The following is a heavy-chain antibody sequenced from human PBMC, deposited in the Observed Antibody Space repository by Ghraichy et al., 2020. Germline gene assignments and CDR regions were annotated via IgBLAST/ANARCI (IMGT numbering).Heavy chain of an antibody. J-gene: IGHJ5*02. CDR1: GGSINNYY. CDR2: IYYTGST. CDR3: ARSVWSSSWYDWFDP. D-gene: IGHD6-13*01. V-gene: IGHV4-59*01. Sequence: SQTLSLTCTVSGGSINNYYWSWIRQPQGKGPEWIGYIYYTGSTNYNPSLKSRVTISVDMSTTHFSLKLRSVTAADTAVYYCARSVWSSSWYDWFDPWGQGILVTVSS.